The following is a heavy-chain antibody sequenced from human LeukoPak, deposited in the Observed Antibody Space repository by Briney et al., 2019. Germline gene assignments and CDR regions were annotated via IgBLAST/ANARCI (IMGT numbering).Heavy chain of an antibody. CDR2: ITSDGIGT. Sequence: GGSLRLSCAASGFTFTSYSMNWVRQVPGKGLVWVSRITSDGIGTNYADSVKGRFTISRDNAKNTLYLQMDSLRADDTAVYYCARDRVPYLYDAFDIWGQGTMVTVSS. CDR3: ARDRVPYLYDAFDI. D-gene: IGHD2-21*01. CDR1: GFTFTSYS. V-gene: IGHV3-74*01. J-gene: IGHJ3*02.